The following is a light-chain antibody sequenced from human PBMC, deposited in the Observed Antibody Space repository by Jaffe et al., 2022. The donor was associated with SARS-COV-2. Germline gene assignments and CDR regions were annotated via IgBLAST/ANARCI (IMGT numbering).Light chain of an antibody. CDR1: QGISDW. Sequence: DIQMTQSPSSVSASVGDRVTIACRASQGISDWLAWYQQKPGKAPKLLIYSASSLQSGVPSRFSGSGSGTDFTLTISGLQPEDFGTYYCQQTHAFPRAFGQGTKVEI. V-gene: IGKV1-12*01. J-gene: IGKJ1*01. CDR3: QQTHAFPRA. CDR2: SAS.